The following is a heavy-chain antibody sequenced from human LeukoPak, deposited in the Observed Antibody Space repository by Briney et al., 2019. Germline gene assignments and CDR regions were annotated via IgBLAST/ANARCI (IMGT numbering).Heavy chain of an antibody. CDR1: GFTFSSYA. CDR3: ARGMSATSGYLELEY. J-gene: IGHJ4*02. Sequence: GGSLRLSCAASGFTFSSYAMSWVRQSPGKGLEWVSAISGSGGNTYSADSVKGRFTISRDNSKKTLFLHMNSLRAEDTAVYYCARGMSATSGYLELEYWGQGTLVTVSS. CDR2: ISGSGGNT. D-gene: IGHD3-22*01. V-gene: IGHV3-23*01.